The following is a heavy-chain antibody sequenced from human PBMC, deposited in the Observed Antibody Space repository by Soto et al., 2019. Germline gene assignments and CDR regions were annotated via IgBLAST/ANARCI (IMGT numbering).Heavy chain of an antibody. V-gene: IGHV1-58*01. Sequence: QMQLVQSGPEVKKPGTSVKVSCKASGFTFTSSAVQWVRQARGQRLEWIGWIVVGSGNTNYAQKFQERVTITRDMSTSIAYMELSSLRSEDTAVYYCAAPGEWERYAFDIWGQGTMVTVSS. J-gene: IGHJ3*02. CDR2: IVVGSGNT. CDR3: AAPGEWERYAFDI. CDR1: GFTFTSSA. D-gene: IGHD1-26*01.